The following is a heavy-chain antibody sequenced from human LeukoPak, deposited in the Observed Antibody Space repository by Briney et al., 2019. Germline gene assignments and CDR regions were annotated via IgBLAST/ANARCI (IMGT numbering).Heavy chain of an antibody. D-gene: IGHD3-9*01. V-gene: IGHV6-1*01. CDR1: GDSVSSNTAA. CDR2: TYYRSKWYN. CDR3: ASWVRDYDILTGSRENNQYYFVY. J-gene: IGHJ4*02. Sequence: SQTLSLTCAISGDSVSSNTAAWNWIRQSPSRGLEWLGRTYYRSKWYNDYAVSVKSRITINPDTSRNQFSLQLNSVTAADTAVYYCASWVRDYDILTGSRENNQYYFVYWGQGTLVNVSS.